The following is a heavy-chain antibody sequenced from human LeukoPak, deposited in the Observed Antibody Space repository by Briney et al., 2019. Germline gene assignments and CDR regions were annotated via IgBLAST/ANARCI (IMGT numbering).Heavy chain of an antibody. CDR2: ISWNSGSI. CDR1: GFTFDDYA. V-gene: IGHV3-9*01. CDR3: ARDYSG. Sequence: GGSLRLSCAASGFTFDDYAMHWVRQAPGKGLEWVSGISWNSGSIGYADSVKGRFTISRDNAKNSLYLQMNSLRAEDTAVYYCARDYSGWGQGTLVTVSS. D-gene: IGHD1-26*01. J-gene: IGHJ4*02.